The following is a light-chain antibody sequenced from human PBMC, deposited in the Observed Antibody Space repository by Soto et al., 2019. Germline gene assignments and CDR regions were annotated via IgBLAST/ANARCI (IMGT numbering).Light chain of an antibody. J-gene: IGKJ4*01. Sequence: EIIMTQSPATLSVSPGERVTPSCRASQGVGSTLAWYRQQPGQAPRLLIYDAYIRASGVPARFSGSGSGTEFTLPISGLQSEDFAVYFCQHYNTWPLAFGGGTKV. CDR3: QHYNTWPLA. CDR1: QGVGST. CDR2: DAY. V-gene: IGKV3-15*01.